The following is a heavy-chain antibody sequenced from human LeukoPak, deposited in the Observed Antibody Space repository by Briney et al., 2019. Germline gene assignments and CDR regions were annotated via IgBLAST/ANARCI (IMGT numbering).Heavy chain of an antibody. CDR1: GFTFSSYA. CDR3: ASYGWEY. CDR2: ISYDGSNK. Sequence: AGGSLRLSCAASGFTFSSYAMHWVRQAPGKGLEWVAVISYDGSNKYYADSVKGRFTISRDNSKNTLYLQMNSLRAEDTAVYYCASYGWEYWGQGTLVTVSS. D-gene: IGHD3-10*01. V-gene: IGHV3-30-3*01. J-gene: IGHJ4*02.